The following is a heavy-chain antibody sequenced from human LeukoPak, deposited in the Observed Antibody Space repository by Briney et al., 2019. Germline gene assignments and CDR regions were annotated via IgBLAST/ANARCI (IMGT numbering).Heavy chain of an antibody. CDR1: GGSISSYY. V-gene: IGHV4-4*07. CDR2: IYTSGST. Sequence: SETLSLTCTVSGGSISSYYWSWIRQPAGKGLEWIGRIYTSGSTNYNPSLKSRVTMSVDTSKNQFSLKLSSVTAADTAVYYCARERVAVAVWYFDLWGRGTLVTVSS. J-gene: IGHJ2*01. D-gene: IGHD6-19*01. CDR3: ARERVAVAVWYFDL.